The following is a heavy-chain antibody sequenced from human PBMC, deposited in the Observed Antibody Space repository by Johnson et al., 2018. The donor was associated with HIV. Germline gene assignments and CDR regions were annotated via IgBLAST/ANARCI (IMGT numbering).Heavy chain of an antibody. CDR2: INKDGRVK. J-gene: IGHJ3*02. V-gene: IGHV3-7*01. Sequence: VQLVESGGGLVQTGGSLRLSCAASGFTFSNYWMSWVRQVPGKGLEWVANINKDGRVKHYVDPVKGRFTISRDNAENSLYLQMNSLRAEDTAMYYCARYGLSYAFDIWGQGTVLTVSS. CDR3: ARYGLSYAFDI. CDR1: GFTFSNYW. D-gene: IGHD2-2*01.